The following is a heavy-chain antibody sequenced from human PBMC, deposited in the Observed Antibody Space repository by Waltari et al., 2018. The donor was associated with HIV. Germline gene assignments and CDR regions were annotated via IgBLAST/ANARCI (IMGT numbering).Heavy chain of an antibody. Sequence: QVQLVESGGGLVNPGGSLRLPCATTGFTFSDYYLPWIRQVPGKGLEWVSYIRSDTDTIYYADSVKGRFTISRDNAKNSLYLQMNRLSVEDTAVYYCARLKYSSGFFDYWGQGALVTVSS. CDR2: IRSDTDTI. J-gene: IGHJ4*02. D-gene: IGHD6-19*01. V-gene: IGHV3-11*01. CDR1: GFTFSDYY. CDR3: ARLKYSSGFFDY.